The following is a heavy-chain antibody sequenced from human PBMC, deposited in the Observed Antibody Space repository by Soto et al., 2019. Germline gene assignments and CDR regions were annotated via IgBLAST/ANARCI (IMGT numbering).Heavy chain of an antibody. D-gene: IGHD6-19*01. V-gene: IGHV4-30-4*01. J-gene: IGHJ6*02. Sequence: QVQLQESDPGLVQPSQTLSLSCTVSGGSISSADYCWSWIRQPPGKGLEWIGYICYGGATYYNPSLKSRLAISVETSKNQFSLKLRSVTAADTAVYYCARAKYSSGWDYYYYGMDIWGQGTTVTVSS. CDR2: ICYGGAT. CDR1: GGSISSADYC. CDR3: ARAKYSSGWDYYYYGMDI.